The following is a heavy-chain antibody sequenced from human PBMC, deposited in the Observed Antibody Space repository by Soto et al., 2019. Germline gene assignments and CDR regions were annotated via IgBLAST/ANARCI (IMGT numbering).Heavy chain of an antibody. Sequence: GESLKISCKGSGYSFTIYWIGWVRQMPGKGLEWMGIIYPGDSDTRYSPSFQGQVTISADKSISTAYLQWSSLKASDTAMYYCARIGSSTSEPYGMDVWGQGTTVTVSS. D-gene: IGHD2-2*01. CDR1: GYSFTIYW. V-gene: IGHV5-51*01. CDR2: IYPGDSDT. CDR3: ARIGSSTSEPYGMDV. J-gene: IGHJ6*02.